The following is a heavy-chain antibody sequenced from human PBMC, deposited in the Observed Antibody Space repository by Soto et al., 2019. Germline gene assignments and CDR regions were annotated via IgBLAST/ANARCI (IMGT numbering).Heavy chain of an antibody. V-gene: IGHV4-34*01. Sequence: QVQLQQWGAGLLKPSETLSLTCAVYGGSFSGYYWSWIRQPPGKGLEWIGEINHSGSTNYNPSLKSAVTISVDTSKNQFSLKLSSVTAADTAVYYCARFLAAAVYYFDYWGQGTLVTVSS. D-gene: IGHD6-13*01. J-gene: IGHJ4*02. CDR2: INHSGST. CDR1: GGSFSGYY. CDR3: ARFLAAAVYYFDY.